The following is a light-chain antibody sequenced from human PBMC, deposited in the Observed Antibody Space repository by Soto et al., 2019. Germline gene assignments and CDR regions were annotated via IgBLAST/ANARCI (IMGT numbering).Light chain of an antibody. CDR1: SSNIGTNY. Sequence: QSVLTQPPSASGTPGQRVTISCSGSSSNIGTNYVYWYQQPPGTAPKLLIYSNNQRPSGVPDRFSGSKSGTSASLAISGLRSEDEADYYCAAWDDSLRGPVFGGGTQLTVL. CDR2: SNN. J-gene: IGLJ2*01. CDR3: AAWDDSLRGPV. V-gene: IGLV1-47*02.